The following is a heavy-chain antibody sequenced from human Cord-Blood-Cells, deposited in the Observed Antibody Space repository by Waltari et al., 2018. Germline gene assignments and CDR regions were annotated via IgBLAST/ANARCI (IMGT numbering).Heavy chain of an antibody. Sequence: QVQLVESGGGVVQPGRSLRLSCAASGFTFSSYGMHWVRQAPGKGLGWVEVIWYDGSNKYYADSVKGRFTISRDNSTNTLYLQMNSLRAEDTAVYYCARNGDYYDSSGYYYYFDYWGQGTLVTVSS. CDR1: GFTFSSYG. D-gene: IGHD3-22*01. CDR2: IWYDGSNK. V-gene: IGHV3-33*01. J-gene: IGHJ4*02. CDR3: ARNGDYYDSSGYYYYFDY.